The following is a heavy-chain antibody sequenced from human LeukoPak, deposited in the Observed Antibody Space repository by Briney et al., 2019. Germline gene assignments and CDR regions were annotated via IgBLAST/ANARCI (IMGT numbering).Heavy chain of an antibody. CDR1: GYTFTSYG. CDR3: ASNLWFGEFQFDY. V-gene: IGHV1-2*02. J-gene: IGHJ4*02. Sequence: ASVKVSCKASGYTFTSYGISWVRQAPGQGLEWMGWINPNSGGTNYAQRFQGRVTMTRDTSISTAYMELSRLRSDDTAVYYCASNLWFGEFQFDYWGQGTLVTVSS. D-gene: IGHD3-10*01. CDR2: INPNSGGT.